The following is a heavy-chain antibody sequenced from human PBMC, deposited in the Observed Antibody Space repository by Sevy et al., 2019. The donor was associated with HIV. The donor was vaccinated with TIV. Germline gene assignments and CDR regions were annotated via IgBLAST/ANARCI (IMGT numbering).Heavy chain of an antibody. J-gene: IGHJ4*02. CDR1: GFSVSSNY. V-gene: IGHV3-53*01. CDR2: IYSSGRT. CDR3: TRVHSGGYPFDY. Sequence: GGSLRLSCAASGFSVSSNYMSWVRQAPGKGLEWVSLIYSSGRTYYGDSVKGRFTISRDDSKNTLYLQMNSVRAEDTALYYCTRVHSGGYPFDYWGQGSQVTVSS. D-gene: IGHD3-22*01.